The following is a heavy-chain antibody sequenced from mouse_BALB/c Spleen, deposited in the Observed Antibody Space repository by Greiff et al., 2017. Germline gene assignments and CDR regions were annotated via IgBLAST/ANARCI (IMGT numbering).Heavy chain of an antibody. V-gene: IGHV5-6-4*01. CDR3: TRDGGG. CDR2: ISSGGSYT. J-gene: IGHJ1*01. Sequence: EVKVVESGGGLVKPGGSLKLSCAASGFTFSSYTMSWVRQTPEKRLEWVATISSGGSYTYYPDSVKGRFTISRDNAKNTLYLQMSSLKSEDTAMYYCTRDGGGWGAGTTVTVSS. CDR1: GFTFSSYT.